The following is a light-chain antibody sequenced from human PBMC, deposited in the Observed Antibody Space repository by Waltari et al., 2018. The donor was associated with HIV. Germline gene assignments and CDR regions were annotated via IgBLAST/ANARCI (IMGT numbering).Light chain of an antibody. CDR1: SSDVGGYNY. J-gene: IGLJ1*01. V-gene: IGLV2-14*03. CDR3: SSYTSSSSYV. CDR2: DVS. Sequence: QSALTQPASVSGSPGQSITISCTGTSSDVGGYNYVSWYQQHPGKAPKLMIYDVSNRPSGVSNRCSGSKSVNTASLTISGLQAEDEADYYCSSYTSSSSYVFGTGTKVTVL.